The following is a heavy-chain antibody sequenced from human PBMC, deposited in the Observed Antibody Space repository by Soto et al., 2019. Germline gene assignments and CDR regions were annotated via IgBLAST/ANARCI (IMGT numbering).Heavy chain of an antibody. CDR3: GRGYYDIHHFNTGGRI. D-gene: IGHD3-9*01. Sequence: GGSLRLSCAASGFTFSSYSMNWVRQAPGKGLEWVSSISSSSSYIYYADSVKGRFTISRDNAKNSLYLQMNSLRAEDTAVYYCGRGYYDIHHFNTGGRIWGQGTLVTVSS. V-gene: IGHV3-21*01. CDR2: ISSSSSYI. CDR1: GFTFSSYS. J-gene: IGHJ4*02.